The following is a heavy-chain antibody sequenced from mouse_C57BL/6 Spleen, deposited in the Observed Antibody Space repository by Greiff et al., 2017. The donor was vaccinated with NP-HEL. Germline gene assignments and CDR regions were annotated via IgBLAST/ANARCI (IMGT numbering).Heavy chain of an antibody. CDR2: ILPGSGCT. CDR3: ARVEVLRLSHEACFDY. D-gene: IGHD1-1*01. Sequence: VQLQQSGAELMKPGASVKLSCKATGYTFTGYWIEWVKQRPGHGLEWIGEILPGSGCTNYNEKFKGKATFTADTASNTAYMQLSSLTTEDSAIYYSARVEVLRLSHEACFDYWGQGTTLTVSS. V-gene: IGHV1-9*01. CDR1: GYTFTGYW. J-gene: IGHJ2*01.